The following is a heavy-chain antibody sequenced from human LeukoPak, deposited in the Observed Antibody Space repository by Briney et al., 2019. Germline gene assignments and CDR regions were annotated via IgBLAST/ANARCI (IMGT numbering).Heavy chain of an antibody. V-gene: IGHV4-30-4*08. J-gene: IGHJ4*02. D-gene: IGHD2-21*01. Sequence: SQTLSLTCTVSGVSISSGDYYWSWIRQPPGKGLEWIGYIYYSGSTYYNPSLKSRVTISVDTSKSQFSLNLTSVTAADTAVYYCARVGKYCGGDCYSVKYWGQGTLVTVSS. CDR2: IYYSGST. CDR3: ARVGKYCGGDCYSVKY. CDR1: GVSISSGDYY.